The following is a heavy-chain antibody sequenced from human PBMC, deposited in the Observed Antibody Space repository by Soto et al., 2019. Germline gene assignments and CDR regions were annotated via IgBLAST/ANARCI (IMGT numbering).Heavy chain of an antibody. V-gene: IGHV3-23*01. CDR3: AKGANYNGGYVPWCVDY. D-gene: IGHD5-12*01. J-gene: IGHJ4*02. CDR1: GFTFNTFA. CDR2: ISGRGGSK. Sequence: PGGSLRLSCAASGFTFNTFAMNWVRQVPGKGLEWVSGISGRGGSKFYADSVKGRFTISRDNSKNSLFLQMDSLRAEDTAVYYCAKGANYNGGYVPWCVDYWGQGIVVTVSS.